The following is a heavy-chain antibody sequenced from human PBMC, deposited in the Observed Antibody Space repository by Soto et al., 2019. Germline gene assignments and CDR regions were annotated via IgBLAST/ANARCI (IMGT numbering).Heavy chain of an antibody. CDR1: GASISGFY. CDR3: VRDGTKTLRDWFDP. D-gene: IGHD1-1*01. Sequence: SETLSLTCTVYGASISGFYWSWIRKSAGKGLEWIGRIYATGTTDYNPSLKSRVMMSVDTSKKQFSLKLRSVTAADTAVYYCVRDGTKTLRDWFDPWGQGISVTVSS. J-gene: IGHJ5*02. CDR2: IYATGTT. V-gene: IGHV4-4*07.